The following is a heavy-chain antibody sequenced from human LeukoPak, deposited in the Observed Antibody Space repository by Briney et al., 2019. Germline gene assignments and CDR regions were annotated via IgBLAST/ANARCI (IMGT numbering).Heavy chain of an antibody. CDR3: ARSPPIAIFGVAKLFDY. Sequence: GGSLRLSCAASGFTFSSYAMSWVRQAPRKGPERVSVISGSGGSTFYADSVKGRFTISRDNSKNTLYLQLNSLRAEDTAVYYCARSPPIAIFGVAKLFDYWGQGTLVTVSS. D-gene: IGHD3-3*01. J-gene: IGHJ4*02. CDR1: GFTFSSYA. V-gene: IGHV3-23*01. CDR2: ISGSGGST.